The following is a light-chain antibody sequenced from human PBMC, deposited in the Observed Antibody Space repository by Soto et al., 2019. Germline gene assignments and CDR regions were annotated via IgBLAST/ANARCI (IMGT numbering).Light chain of an antibody. CDR3: SSYTSSSTRV. V-gene: IGLV2-14*03. CDR2: EVS. CDR1: SSDVGAYDY. Sequence: QSALTQPASVSGSPGQSITISCTGTSSDVGAYDYVSWYQQHPDKAPKLMIYEVSNRPSGVSNRFSGSKSVNTATLTISGRQAEDEADYYCSSYTSSSTRVFGTGTKVTVL. J-gene: IGLJ1*01.